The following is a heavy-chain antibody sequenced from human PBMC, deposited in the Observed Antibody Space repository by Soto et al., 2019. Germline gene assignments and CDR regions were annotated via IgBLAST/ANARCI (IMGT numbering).Heavy chain of an antibody. CDR3: AASGRDVLGYNYKDTEGLDI. Sequence: QVQLVQSGPEVKKPGSSVKVSCEASGGTFSNFAVNWVRQAPGQGLEWVGGIIPLFNVAKYAQKFEGRVTIVADVSTSTGYMYLSSLRSDGTAVYYCAASGRDVLGYNYKDTEGLDIWRQGKMVTVSS. CDR2: IIPLFNVA. CDR1: GGTFSNFA. D-gene: IGHD1-20*01. J-gene: IGHJ3*02. V-gene: IGHV1-69*01.